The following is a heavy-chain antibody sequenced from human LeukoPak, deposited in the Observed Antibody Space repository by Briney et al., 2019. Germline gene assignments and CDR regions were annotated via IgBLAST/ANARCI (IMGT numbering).Heavy chain of an antibody. CDR3: ATYKENKVATCGFDY. Sequence: SETLSLTCAVSGDSLNTYYWNWVRQTPGKGLEWIGYIYYSGHTDYNPSLKSRVTISVDTSKNQFSLSLRSVTAADTAVYFCATYKENKVATCGFDYWGQGTLVTVSS. J-gene: IGHJ4*02. D-gene: IGHD5-12*01. CDR2: IYYSGHT. V-gene: IGHV4-59*08. CDR1: GDSLNTYY.